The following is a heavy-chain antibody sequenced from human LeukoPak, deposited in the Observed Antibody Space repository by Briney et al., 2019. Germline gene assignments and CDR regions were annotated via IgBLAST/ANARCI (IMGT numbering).Heavy chain of an antibody. D-gene: IGHD4-17*01. CDR1: GGSISISYY. J-gene: IGHJ4*02. V-gene: IGHV4-39*01. Sequence: SETLSLTCTVSGGSISISYYWGWIRQPPGKGLEWIGNIYYRGATYYNPSLKSRVAISVDTSKNQFSLKRSSVTAADTAVYYCARESEALLYGFDYWGQGTLVTVSS. CDR3: ARESEALLYGFDY. CDR2: IYYRGAT.